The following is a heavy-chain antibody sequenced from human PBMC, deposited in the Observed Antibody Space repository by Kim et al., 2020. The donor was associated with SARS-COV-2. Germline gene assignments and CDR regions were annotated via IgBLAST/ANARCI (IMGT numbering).Heavy chain of an antibody. D-gene: IGHD4-17*01. CDR1: GFSFSDYA. Sequence: GGSLRLSCAASGFSFSDYAVSWVRQAPGEGLEWVSGITKSGGAYYAESLKGRFTISRDNSKQTVELQMNSLRPDDTAVYYCVREDYGEYVVWFDPWGQGTLVSVSP. V-gene: IGHV3-23*01. J-gene: IGHJ5*02. CDR3: VREDYGEYVVWFDP. CDR2: ITKSGGA.